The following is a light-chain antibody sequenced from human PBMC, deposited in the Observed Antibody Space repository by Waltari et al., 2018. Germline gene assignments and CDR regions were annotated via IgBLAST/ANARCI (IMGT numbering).Light chain of an antibody. Sequence: DIQMTQSPSTLSASVGDRVTITCRASQSISTWLAWYQQKPGKAPKLLIYKASDLESGVPSSFGGSGSGTEFTLTISSLQPDDFATYHCQQYYSSPWTFGRGTKVEI. CDR3: QQYYSSPWT. CDR1: QSISTW. V-gene: IGKV1-5*03. CDR2: KAS. J-gene: IGKJ1*01.